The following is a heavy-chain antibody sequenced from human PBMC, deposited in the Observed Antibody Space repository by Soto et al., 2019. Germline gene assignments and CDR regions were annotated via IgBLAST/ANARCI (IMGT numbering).Heavy chain of an antibody. V-gene: IGHV3-30-3*01. CDR2: ISYDGSNK. CDR1: GFTFSSFA. J-gene: IGHJ2*01. CDR3: ARPLWRDDYNWGYFDL. Sequence: GRSLRLSCAASGFTFSSFAMHWVRQAPGKGLEWVAVISYDGSNKYYTDSVKGRFTISRDNSKNTLYLQMNSLRAEDTAVYYCARPLWRDDYNWGYFDLWGRGTLVTVSS. D-gene: IGHD4-4*01.